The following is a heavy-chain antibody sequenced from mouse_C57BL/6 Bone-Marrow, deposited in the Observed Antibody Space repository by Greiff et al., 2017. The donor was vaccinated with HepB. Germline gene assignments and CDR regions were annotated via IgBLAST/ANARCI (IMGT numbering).Heavy chain of an antibody. V-gene: IGHV1-49*01. CDR1: YFAFMASA. CDR3: ARGDGNYYYAMDY. J-gene: IGHJ4*01. D-gene: IGHD2-1*01. Sequence: LMESGAELVRPGSSVKLSCKDSYFAFMASAMHWVKQRPGHGLEWIGSFTMYSDATEYSENFKGKATLTANTSSSTAYMELSSLTSEDSAVYYCARGDGNYYYAMDYWGQGTSVTVSS. CDR2: FTMYSDAT.